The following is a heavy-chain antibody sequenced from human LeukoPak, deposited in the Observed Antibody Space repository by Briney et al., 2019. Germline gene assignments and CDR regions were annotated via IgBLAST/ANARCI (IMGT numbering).Heavy chain of an antibody. CDR3: ARAEFYGGNFDY. CDR1: GGSISSYY. D-gene: IGHD4-23*01. J-gene: IGHJ4*02. CDR2: IYYSGST. Sequence: SETLSLTCTVSGGSISSYYWSWIRQPPGEGLEWIGYIYYSGSTNYNPSLKSRVTISVDTSKNQFSLKLSSVTAADTAVYYCARAEFYGGNFDYWGQGTLVTVSS. V-gene: IGHV4-59*01.